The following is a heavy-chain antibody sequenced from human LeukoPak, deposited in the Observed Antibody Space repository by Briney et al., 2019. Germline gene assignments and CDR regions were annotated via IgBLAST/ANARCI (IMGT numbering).Heavy chain of an antibody. CDR3: ARGRGGIAAAGIMSS. V-gene: IGHV3-23*01. CDR1: GFTFSNYA. D-gene: IGHD6-13*01. J-gene: IGHJ4*02. Sequence: PGGSLRLSCAASGFTFSNYAMNWVRQAPGKGLEWVSGISGSGGSTYHADSVKGRFTISRDNSKNTLYLQMNSLRAEDTAVYYCARGRGGIAAAGIMSSWGQGTLVTVSS. CDR2: ISGSGGST.